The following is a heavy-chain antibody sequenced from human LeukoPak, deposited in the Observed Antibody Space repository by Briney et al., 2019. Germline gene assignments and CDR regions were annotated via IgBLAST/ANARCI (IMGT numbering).Heavy chain of an antibody. V-gene: IGHV4-39*07. Sequence: SETLSLTCSVSGDSISSSSSYWGWIRQPPGKGLEWIGSIYYSGSTYYNTSLKSRVTISVDTSKNQFSLKLNSVTAADTAIYYCARGSIVATRFDYWGQGTLVTVSS. J-gene: IGHJ4*02. CDR1: GDSISSSSSY. D-gene: IGHD5-12*01. CDR3: ARGSIVATRFDY. CDR2: IYYSGST.